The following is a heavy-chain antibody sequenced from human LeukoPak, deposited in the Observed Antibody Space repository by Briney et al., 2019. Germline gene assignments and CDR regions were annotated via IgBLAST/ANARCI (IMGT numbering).Heavy chain of an antibody. CDR3: ARDKAGYLDAFDI. D-gene: IGHD3-9*01. CDR2: ICYSGST. V-gene: IGHV4-31*03. Sequence: SETLSLTCTVSGGSISSGGYYWSWIRQHPGKGLEWIGYICYSGSTYYNPSLKSRVTISVDTSKNQFSLKLSSVTAADTAVYYCARDKAGYLDAFDIRGQGTMVTVSS. CDR1: GGSISSGGYY. J-gene: IGHJ3*02.